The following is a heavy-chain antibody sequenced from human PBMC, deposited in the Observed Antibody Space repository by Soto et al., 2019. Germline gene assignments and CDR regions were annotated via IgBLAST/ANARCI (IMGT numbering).Heavy chain of an antibody. CDR1: SGSITGYY. J-gene: IGHJ3*01. CDR2: IYYSGTT. D-gene: IGHD3-10*01. Sequence: SETLSLTCTVSSGSITGYYWSWIRHPPGKGLEWIGYIYYSGTTSYNPSLRSRLTMSVDTSKNQFSLKLSAVTAADTAVYYCARVPPSAGRADAFDFWGQGTMVTVSS. CDR3: ARVPPSAGRADAFDF. V-gene: IGHV4-59*01.